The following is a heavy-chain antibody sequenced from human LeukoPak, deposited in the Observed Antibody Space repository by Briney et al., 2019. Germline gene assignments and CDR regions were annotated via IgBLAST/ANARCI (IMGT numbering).Heavy chain of an antibody. V-gene: IGHV4-4*07. CDR3: ARARNTIFGVAEYFQH. D-gene: IGHD3-3*01. J-gene: IGHJ1*01. CDR2: IYTSGST. CDR1: GGSISSYY. Sequence: PSETLSLTCTVSGGSISSYYWSWIRQPAGKGLEWIGRIYTSGSTNYNPSLKSRVTISVDTSKNQFSLKLSSVTAADTAVYYCARARNTIFGVAEYFQHWGQGTLVTVSS.